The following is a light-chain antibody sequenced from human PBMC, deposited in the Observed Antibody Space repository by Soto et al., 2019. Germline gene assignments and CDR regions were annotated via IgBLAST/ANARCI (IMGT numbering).Light chain of an antibody. CDR2: ASS. CDR3: QQANSFPIT. Sequence: DIQMTQSPSSVSASVGDRVTITCRASQDILSWLAWYQQKPGEAPRLLIYASSNLQSGVPSRFSGSGSGTDFTLTIMSLQPEDFATYCCQQANSFPITFGPGTRLDIK. J-gene: IGKJ3*01. V-gene: IGKV1-12*01. CDR1: QDILSW.